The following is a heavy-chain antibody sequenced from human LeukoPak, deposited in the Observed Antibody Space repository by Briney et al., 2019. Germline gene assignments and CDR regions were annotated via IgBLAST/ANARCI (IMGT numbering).Heavy chain of an antibody. J-gene: IGHJ3*02. CDR2: ISGSGGST. CDR1: GFTFTSYA. D-gene: IGHD3-10*01. CDR3: AKDQGFAMVRGVINDAFDI. V-gene: IGHV3-23*01. Sequence: GGSLRLSCAASGFTFTSYAMSWVRQAPGQGLEWVSAISGSGGSTYYAHSLKGRFTISRDNSKNTLYLQMNSLRAEDTAVYYCAKDQGFAMVRGVINDAFDIWGQGTMVTVSS.